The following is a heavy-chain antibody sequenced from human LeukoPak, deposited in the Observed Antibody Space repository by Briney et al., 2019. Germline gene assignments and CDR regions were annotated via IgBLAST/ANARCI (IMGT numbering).Heavy chain of an antibody. Sequence: GGSLRLSCAASGFTFSSYAMSWVRQAPGKGLEWVSAISGSGGSTYYADSVKGRFTISRDNSKNTLYLQMNSLRAEDTAVYYCAKEGYYDSSGYYYFDYWGQGTLVTVSS. CDR3: AKEGYYDSSGYYYFDY. CDR1: GFTFSSYA. J-gene: IGHJ4*02. V-gene: IGHV3-23*01. CDR2: ISGSGGST. D-gene: IGHD3-22*01.